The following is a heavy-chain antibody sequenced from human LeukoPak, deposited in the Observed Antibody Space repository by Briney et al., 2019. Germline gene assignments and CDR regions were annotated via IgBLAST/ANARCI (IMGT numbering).Heavy chain of an antibody. CDR2: INPNSGGT. V-gene: IGHV1-2*02. CDR1: GYTFTGYY. D-gene: IGHD5-18*01. Sequence: ASVKVSCKASGYTFTGYYMHWVRQAPGQGLEWMGWINPNSGGTNYAQKFQGRVTMTRDTSISTAYMELSRLRSDDTAVYYCARVRGYSYDFLDYWGQGTLVTVSS. CDR3: ARVRGYSYDFLDY. J-gene: IGHJ4*02.